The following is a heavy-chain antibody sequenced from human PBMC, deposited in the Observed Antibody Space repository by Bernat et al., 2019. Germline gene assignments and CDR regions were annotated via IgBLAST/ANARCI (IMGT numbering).Heavy chain of an antibody. V-gene: IGHV3-74*01. CDR3: AGDLGAVVNIEVAYYFYYGLDV. J-gene: IGHJ6*02. CDR2: INSDGSTT. D-gene: IGHD4-23*01. Sequence: EAQLEESGGGLVQPGGSLRLSCAASGFTFSSYWMHWVRQAPGKGLVWVSRINSDGSTTNYADSVKGRFTISRDNAKNTLYLQMNRLRAEDTAVYYCAGDLGAVVNIEVAYYFYYGLDVWGQGTTVTVSS. CDR1: GFTFSSYW.